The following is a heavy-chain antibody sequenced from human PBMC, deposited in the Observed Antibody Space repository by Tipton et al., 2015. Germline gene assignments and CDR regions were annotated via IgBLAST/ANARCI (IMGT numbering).Heavy chain of an antibody. D-gene: IGHD3-22*01. Sequence: LTNNDFHWVRQTSGGGLEWVSAIGRGYDTYYPASVKGRFTISRDNAKNTLYLQMNSLRAEDTAVYYCVRLSYYYDSLDIWGQGTMVTVSS. V-gene: IGHV3-13*01. CDR2: IGRGYDT. J-gene: IGHJ3*02. CDR1: LTNND. CDR3: VRLSYYYDSLDI.